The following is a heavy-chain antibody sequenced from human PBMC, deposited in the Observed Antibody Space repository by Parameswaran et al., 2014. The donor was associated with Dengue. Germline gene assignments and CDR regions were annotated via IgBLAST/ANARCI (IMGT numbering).Heavy chain of an antibody. D-gene: IGHD3-22*01. Sequence: VRQAPGKGLEWIGHIYYTGSTTQNPSLKSRLTISVDMSKNQFSLKLNSVTAADTAVYFCARGPYYYDSSASAFDIWGQGTMVTVSS. CDR2: IYYTGST. CDR3: ARGPYYYDSSASAFDI. V-gene: IGHV4-59*01. J-gene: IGHJ3*02.